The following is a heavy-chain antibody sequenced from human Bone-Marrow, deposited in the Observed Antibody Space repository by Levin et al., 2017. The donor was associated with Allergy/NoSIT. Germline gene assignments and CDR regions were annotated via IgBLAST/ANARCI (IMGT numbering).Heavy chain of an antibody. CDR3: ARGSDIVVVVAAIPPDY. CDR2: ISSSSSYI. J-gene: IGHJ4*02. CDR1: GFTFSSYS. Sequence: PGGSLRLSCAASGFTFSSYSMNWVRQAPGKGLEWVSSISSSSSYIYYADSVKGRFTISRDNAKNSLYLQMNSLRAEDTAVYYCARGSDIVVVVAAIPPDYWGQGTLVTVSS. D-gene: IGHD2-15*01. V-gene: IGHV3-21*01.